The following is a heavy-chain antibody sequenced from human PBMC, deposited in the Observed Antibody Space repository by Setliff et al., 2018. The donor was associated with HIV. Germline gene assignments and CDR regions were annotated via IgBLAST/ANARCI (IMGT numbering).Heavy chain of an antibody. Sequence: PSETLSLTCILSGGSISTSNYYWGWIRQPPGKGLGWIGSIYYSGRTYYTPSLKSRVTISVDTSKNQFSLKLSSVTAADTAVYYCARHFGWLPREIDYWGQGTLVTSPQ. J-gene: IGHJ4*02. V-gene: IGHV4-39*01. D-gene: IGHD5-12*01. CDR3: ARHFGWLPREIDY. CDR2: IYYSGRT. CDR1: GGSISTSNYY.